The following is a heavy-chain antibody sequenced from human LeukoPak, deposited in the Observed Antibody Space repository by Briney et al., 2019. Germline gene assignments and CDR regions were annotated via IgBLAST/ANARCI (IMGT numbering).Heavy chain of an antibody. J-gene: IGHJ4*02. V-gene: IGHV1-2*02. Sequence: ASVKVSCTASGYTFTGYYMHWVRQAPGQGLEWMGWINPNSGGTNYAQKLQGRVTMTTDTSTSTAYMELRSLRSDDTAVYYCATGEYSSGWYLYWGQGTLVTVSS. CDR3: ATGEYSSGWYLY. D-gene: IGHD6-19*01. CDR1: GYTFTGYY. CDR2: INPNSGGT.